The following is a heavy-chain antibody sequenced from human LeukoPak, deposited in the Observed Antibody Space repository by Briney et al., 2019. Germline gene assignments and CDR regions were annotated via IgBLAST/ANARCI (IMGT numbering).Heavy chain of an antibody. CDR1: GYSFTSYW. J-gene: IGHJ4*02. Sequence: GKSLKISCKGSGYSFTSYWIGWVRQMPGKGLEWMGIIYPGDSDTRYSPSFQGQVTISADKSISTAYLQWSSLKASDTAMYYCARAYYDILTGSLSYFDYWGQGTLVTVSS. CDR3: ARAYYDILTGSLSYFDY. CDR2: IYPGDSDT. V-gene: IGHV5-51*01. D-gene: IGHD3-9*01.